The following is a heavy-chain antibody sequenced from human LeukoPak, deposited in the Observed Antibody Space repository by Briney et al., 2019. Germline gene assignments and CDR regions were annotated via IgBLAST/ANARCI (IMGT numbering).Heavy chain of an antibody. D-gene: IGHD6-19*01. CDR3: AREMESSGWYGSRFDY. J-gene: IGHJ4*02. CDR1: GFTFSSYA. CDR2: ISYDGSNK. Sequence: GRSLRLSCAASGFTFSSYAMHWVRQAPGKGLEWVAVISYDGSNKYYADSVKGRFTISRDNSKNTLYLQMNSLRAEDTAVYYCAREMESSGWYGSRFDYWGQGTLVTVSS. V-gene: IGHV3-30-3*01.